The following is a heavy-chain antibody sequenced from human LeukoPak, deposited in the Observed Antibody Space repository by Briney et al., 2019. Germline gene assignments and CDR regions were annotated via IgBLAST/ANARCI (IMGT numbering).Heavy chain of an antibody. CDR3: AKDPYYDYDNIDY. CDR2: INSDGSST. CDR1: GFTFSSYW. V-gene: IGHV3-74*01. D-gene: IGHD3-16*01. Sequence: TGGSLRLSCAASGFTFSSYWMHWVRQAPGKGLVWVSRINSDGSSTSYADSVKGRFTISRDNSKNTLYLQMNSLRAEDTAVYYCAKDPYYDYDNIDYWGQGTLVTVSS. J-gene: IGHJ4*02.